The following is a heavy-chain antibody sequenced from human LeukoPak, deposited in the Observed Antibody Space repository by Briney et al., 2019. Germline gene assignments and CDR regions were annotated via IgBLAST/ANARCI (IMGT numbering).Heavy chain of an antibody. D-gene: IGHD2-21*01. Sequence: GGSLRLSCAASGFTFSSYEMNWVRQARRKGLEWVSYISSSGSTIYYADSVKGRFTISRDNAKNSLYLQMNSLRAEDTAVYNCARGDSPYYSDYWGQGTLVTVSS. V-gene: IGHV3-48*03. CDR3: ARGDSPYYSDY. CDR1: GFTFSSYE. J-gene: IGHJ4*02. CDR2: ISSSGSTI.